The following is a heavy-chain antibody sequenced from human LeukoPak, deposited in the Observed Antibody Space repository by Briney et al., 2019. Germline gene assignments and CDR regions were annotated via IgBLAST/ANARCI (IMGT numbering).Heavy chain of an antibody. CDR1: GGTFSSYA. CDR3: ARDQWDTAMVRGYFDY. CDR2: IIPIFGTA. V-gene: IGHV1-69*13. J-gene: IGHJ4*02. Sequence: ASVKVSCKAPGGTFSSYAISWVRQAPGQGLEWMGGIIPIFGTANYAQKFQGRVTITADESTSTAYMELSSLRSEDTAVYYCARDQWDTAMVRGYFDYWGQGTLVTVSS. D-gene: IGHD5-18*01.